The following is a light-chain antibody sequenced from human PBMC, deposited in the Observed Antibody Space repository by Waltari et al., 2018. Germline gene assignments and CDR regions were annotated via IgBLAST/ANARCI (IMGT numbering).Light chain of an antibody. J-gene: IGKJ1*01. CDR2: GAS. CDR3: QQYNNWPQT. V-gene: IGKV3-15*01. Sequence: ETVMTQSPATLSVSPGERATLSCRASQSVSSNLAWYQQKPGQAPRLLIYGASTRATGIPARFSGSGSGTEFIITISSLQSEDFAVYYCQQYNNWPQTFGQGTKVEIK. CDR1: QSVSSN.